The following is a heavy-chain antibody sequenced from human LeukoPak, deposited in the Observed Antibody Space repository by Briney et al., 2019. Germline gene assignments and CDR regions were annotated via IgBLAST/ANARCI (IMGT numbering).Heavy chain of an antibody. CDR1: GFTVSSNY. Sequence: GVLRLSCAASGFTVSSNYMSWVRQAPGKGLEWVSVIYSGGSTYYADSVKGRFTISRDNSKNTLYLQMNSLRAEDTAVYYCARGHFGGSSSVDYWGQGTLVTVSS. V-gene: IGHV3-53*01. J-gene: IGHJ4*02. CDR2: IYSGGST. D-gene: IGHD3-10*01. CDR3: ARGHFGGSSSVDY.